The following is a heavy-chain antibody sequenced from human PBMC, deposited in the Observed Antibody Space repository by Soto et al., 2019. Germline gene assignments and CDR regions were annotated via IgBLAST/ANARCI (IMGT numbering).Heavy chain of an antibody. CDR3: VKQAHGLDGVAFDY. CDR1: GFIFSEST. D-gene: IGHD2-15*01. CDR2: VSTSGRST. Sequence: GGSLRLSCSASGFIFSESTIYWVRQVPGKGLEAISAVSTSGRSTYYADSVKDRFTISRDNSKNTLFLLMGSLRPEDTAIYYCVKQAHGLDGVAFDYWGQGTQVTVSS. J-gene: IGHJ4*02. V-gene: IGHV3-64D*06.